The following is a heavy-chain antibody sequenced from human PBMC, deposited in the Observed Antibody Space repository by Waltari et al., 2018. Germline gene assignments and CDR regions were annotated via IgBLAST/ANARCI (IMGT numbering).Heavy chain of an antibody. J-gene: IGHJ6*02. D-gene: IGHD2-2*01. CDR1: GFTLSDYY. V-gene: IGHV3-11*01. Sequence: QVQLVESGGGLVKPGGSLRLSCEASGFTLSDYYMSWIRQAPGKGLEWVSYISGGGIATYYAGSVKGRFTISRDNAKNSLHLQMNSLRAEDTAVYYCARAGCSSTNCHHYYYGMDVWGQGTTVTVSS. CDR2: ISGGGIAT. CDR3: ARAGCSSTNCHHYYYGMDV.